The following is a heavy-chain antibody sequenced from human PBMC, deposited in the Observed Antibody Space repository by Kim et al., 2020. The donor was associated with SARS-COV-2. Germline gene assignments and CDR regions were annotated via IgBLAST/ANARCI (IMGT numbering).Heavy chain of an antibody. J-gene: IGHJ6*02. Sequence: SETLSLTCTVSGGSISSSSYYWGWIRQPPGKGLEWIGSIYYSGSTYYNPSLKSRVTIFVDTSKNQFSLKLSSVTAADTAVYYCATPTPYGGYATSLYYYYGMDVWGQGTTVTVSS. V-gene: IGHV4-39*01. D-gene: IGHD5-12*01. CDR1: GGSISSSSYY. CDR2: IYYSGST. CDR3: ATPTPYGGYATSLYYYYGMDV.